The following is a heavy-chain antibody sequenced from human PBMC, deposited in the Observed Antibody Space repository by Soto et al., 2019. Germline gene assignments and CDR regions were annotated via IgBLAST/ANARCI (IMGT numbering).Heavy chain of an antibody. J-gene: IGHJ3*02. V-gene: IGHV4-59*08. CDR1: GGSIRSYY. Sequence: SETLSLTCTVSGGSIRSYYWSRIRQPPGKGLEWIGYIYYSGSTNYNPSLKSRVTISVDTSKNQFSLKLTSVTAADTAVYYCARLPVDAFDIWGQGTMVTVSS. CDR2: IYYSGST. CDR3: ARLPVDAFDI. D-gene: IGHD4-4*01.